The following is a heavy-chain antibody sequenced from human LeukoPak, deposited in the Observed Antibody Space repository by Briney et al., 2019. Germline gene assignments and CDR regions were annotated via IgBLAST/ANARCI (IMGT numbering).Heavy chain of an antibody. V-gene: IGHV3-11*04. CDR3: ARVVRGYYYMDV. J-gene: IGHJ6*03. D-gene: IGHD2-21*01. Sequence: GESLGLSCAASGFTFSAYYVTWIRRAPGKGLEWVSYISGSGGTIYYADSVKGRFTISRDNAENSLYLQMNSLRAEDTSVYSCARVVRGYYYMDVGGKGTTVTVSS. CDR1: GFTFSAYY. CDR2: ISGSGGTI.